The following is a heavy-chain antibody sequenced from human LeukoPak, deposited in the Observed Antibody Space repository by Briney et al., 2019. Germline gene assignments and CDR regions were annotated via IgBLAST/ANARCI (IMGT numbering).Heavy chain of an antibody. CDR3: ARDVNYYDSSGYYYYFDY. CDR1: GFTVSSNY. Sequence: PGGSLRLSCAASGFTVSSNYMSWVRQAPGKGLEWVSVIYSGGSTYYADSVKGRFTISRDNSKNTLYLQMNSLRAEDTAVYYCARDVNYYDSSGYYYYFDYWGQGTLVTVSS. V-gene: IGHV3-66*01. J-gene: IGHJ4*02. D-gene: IGHD3-22*01. CDR2: IYSGGST.